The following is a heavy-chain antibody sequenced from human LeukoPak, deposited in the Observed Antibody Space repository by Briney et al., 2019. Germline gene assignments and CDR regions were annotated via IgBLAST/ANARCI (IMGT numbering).Heavy chain of an antibody. D-gene: IGHD6-6*01. Sequence: GGSLRLSCAASGFPFSSYAMHWVRQAPGKGLDWVAVISYDGINKYYADSVKGRFTISRDNSKNTLYLQMDSLRAEDTAVYYCAREASIVVRCSDYWGQGTLVTVSS. V-gene: IGHV3-30-3*01. CDR3: AREASIVVRCSDY. CDR1: GFPFSSYA. J-gene: IGHJ4*02. CDR2: ISYDGINK.